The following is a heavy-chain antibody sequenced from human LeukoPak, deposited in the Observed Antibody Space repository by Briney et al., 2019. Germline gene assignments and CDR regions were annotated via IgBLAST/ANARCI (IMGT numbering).Heavy chain of an antibody. Sequence: ETLSLTCSVSVGSVSSHYWSWLRQSPGKGLEWVSSISSSSSYIYYADSVKGRFTISRDNAKNSLYLQMNSLRAEDTAVYYCAREVATAFDYWGQGTLVTVSS. CDR2: ISSSSSYI. D-gene: IGHD5-12*01. CDR3: AREVATAFDY. V-gene: IGHV3-21*01. CDR1: VGSVSSHY. J-gene: IGHJ4*02.